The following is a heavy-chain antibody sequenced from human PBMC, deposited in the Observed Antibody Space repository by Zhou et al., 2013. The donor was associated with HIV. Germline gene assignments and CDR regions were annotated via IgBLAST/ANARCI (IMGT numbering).Heavy chain of an antibody. J-gene: IGHJ1*01. CDR3: ARDSQKDFWSGSWGY. CDR1: GYTFTKNY. V-gene: IGHV1-46*01. CDR2: LNPSDGTT. Sequence: LLQSATEVNRPGASVTISCQTSGYTFTKNYIHWVRQTPGQGLEWLGVLNPSDGTTTITQTFDGQTHYDQGHLHHWWRPVELRNLMLNDTAIYFCARDSQKDFWSGSWGYWGRGSLVIVSS. D-gene: IGHD3-3*01.